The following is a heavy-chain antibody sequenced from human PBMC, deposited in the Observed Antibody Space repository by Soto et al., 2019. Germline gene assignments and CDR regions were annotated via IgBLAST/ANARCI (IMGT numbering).Heavy chain of an antibody. V-gene: IGHV3-49*03. J-gene: IGHJ4*02. CDR1: GFRFGDYA. D-gene: IGHD6-6*01. CDR3: SRDPQWSVAARPFDY. Sequence: GGSLRLSCTTSGFRFGDYAMSWFRQAPGKGLERVGFIRSRAYGGPTEYAASVKGRFTISRDDSKSIAYLQMNSLKTEDTAVYYCSRDPQWSVAARPFDYWGQGT. CDR2: IRSRAYGGPT.